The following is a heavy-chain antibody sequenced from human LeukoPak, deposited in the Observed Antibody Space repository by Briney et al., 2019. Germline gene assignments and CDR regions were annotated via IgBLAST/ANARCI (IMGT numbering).Heavy chain of an antibody. D-gene: IGHD3-22*01. CDR3: ARTYYYDSSGYREDWFDP. J-gene: IGHJ5*02. CDR2: ISSSSSYI. V-gene: IGHV3-21*01. Sequence: GGFLRLSCAASGFTFSSYSMNWVRQAPGKGLEWVSSISSSSSYIYYADSVKGRFTISRDNAKKSLYLQMNSLRAEDTAVYYCARTYYYDSSGYREDWFDPWGQGTLVTVSS. CDR1: GFTFSSYS.